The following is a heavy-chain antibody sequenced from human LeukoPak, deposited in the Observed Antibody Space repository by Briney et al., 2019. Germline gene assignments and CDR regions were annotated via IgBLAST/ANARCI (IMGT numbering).Heavy chain of an antibody. CDR1: GGSFSGHY. Sequence: PSETLSLTCAVYGGSFSGHYWSWTRQPPGKGLEWNGEIHPSGSASYNPSLKSRVTISVDTSKNHFSLKLSSVTAADTAVYYCARGIGWSGYYSGGVPNDYYYMDVWGKGTTVTVSS. D-gene: IGHD3-3*01. V-gene: IGHV4-34*01. CDR3: ARGIGWSGYYSGGVPNDYYYMDV. CDR2: IHPSGSA. J-gene: IGHJ6*03.